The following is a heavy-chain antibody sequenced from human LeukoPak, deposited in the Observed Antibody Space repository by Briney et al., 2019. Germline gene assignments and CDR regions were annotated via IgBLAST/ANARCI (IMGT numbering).Heavy chain of an antibody. Sequence: ASVKVSCKTSGYSFSNYGISWVRQAPGQGLGWMVCISGYNGNTNYGQKVQGRVTMTTDTSTSTAYMDLRSLRSDETAVYYCARVASAGVGVSMGGHHWGEGTLVTVSS. J-gene: IGHJ5*02. V-gene: IGHV1-18*04. CDR3: ARVASAGVGVSMGGHH. CDR1: GYSFSNYG. CDR2: ISGYNGNT. D-gene: IGHD1-26*01.